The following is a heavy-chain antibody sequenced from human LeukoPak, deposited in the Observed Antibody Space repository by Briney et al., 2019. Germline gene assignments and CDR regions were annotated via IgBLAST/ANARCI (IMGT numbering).Heavy chain of an antibody. D-gene: IGHD5-12*01. J-gene: IGHJ3*02. V-gene: IGHV5-51*01. CDR2: IYPGDSDT. CDR1: GYSFTSYW. Sequence: GESLKISCKGSGYSFTSYWIGWVRQMPGKGLEWMGIIYPGDSDTRYSPSFQGQVTIPADKSISTAYLQWSSLKASDTAMYYCARRPLGHLYSAGAFDIWGQGTMVTVSS. CDR3: ARRPLGHLYSAGAFDI.